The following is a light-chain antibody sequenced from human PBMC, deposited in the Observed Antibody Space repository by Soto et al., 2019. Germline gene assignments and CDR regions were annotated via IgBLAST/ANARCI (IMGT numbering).Light chain of an antibody. CDR3: SSYTSSNTLEV. Sequence: ALIQPASVSGSPGQSITISCTGTSSDVGGSNYVSWYQHHPHRAPKLLIFEVSYRPSGVSSRFSGSKSGNTASLTISGLQAEDEADYYCSSYTSSNTLEVFGLGTRSPS. CDR2: EVS. V-gene: IGLV2-14*01. J-gene: IGLJ1*01. CDR1: SSDVGGSNY.